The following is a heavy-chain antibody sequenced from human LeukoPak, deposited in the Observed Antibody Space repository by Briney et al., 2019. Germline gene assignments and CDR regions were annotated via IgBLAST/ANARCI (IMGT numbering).Heavy chain of an antibody. V-gene: IGHV3-53*04. Sequence: GGSLMLSCAASVFTVSSNYMSWVRQAPGKGLEWVSVIYSGGSTYYADYVKGRFTISTHNSKNTLYLQMNSLRAEDTAVYYCARAGGGSSSWPYFDYWGQGTLVTVSS. D-gene: IGHD6-13*01. CDR1: VFTVSSNY. CDR3: ARAGGGSSSWPYFDY. J-gene: IGHJ4*02. CDR2: IYSGGST.